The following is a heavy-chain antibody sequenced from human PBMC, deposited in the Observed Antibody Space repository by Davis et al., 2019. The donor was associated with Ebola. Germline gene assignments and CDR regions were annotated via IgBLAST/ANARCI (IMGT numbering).Heavy chain of an antibody. V-gene: IGHV3-64D*08. D-gene: IGHD6-19*01. J-gene: IGHJ4*02. CDR3: VKDLPSSGWNHPDY. CDR2: ISSNGGST. Sequence: GESLKISCSASGFTFSSYAMHWVRQAPGKGLEYVSAISSNGGSTYYADSVKGRFTISRDNSKNTLYLQMSSLRAEDTAVYYCVKDLPSSGWNHPDYWGQGTLVTVSS. CDR1: GFTFSSYA.